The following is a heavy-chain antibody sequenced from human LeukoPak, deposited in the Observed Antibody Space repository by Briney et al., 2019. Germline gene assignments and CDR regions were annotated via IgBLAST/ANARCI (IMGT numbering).Heavy chain of an antibody. CDR2: ISSSSSYI. J-gene: IGHJ4*02. CDR1: GFTFSSYS. CDR3: ARGPPRNPFDY. Sequence: GGSLRLSCAASGFTFSSYSMNWVRQAPGKGLEWVSSISSSSSYIYYADAVKGRFTISRDNAKNSLYLQMNSLRAEDTAVYYCARGPPRNPFDYWGQGTLVTVSS. V-gene: IGHV3-21*01.